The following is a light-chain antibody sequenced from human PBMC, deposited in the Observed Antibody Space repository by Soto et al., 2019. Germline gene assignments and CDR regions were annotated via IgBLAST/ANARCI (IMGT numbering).Light chain of an antibody. CDR2: KAS. CDR1: QSISTW. CDR3: QQYNCYPHT. J-gene: IGKJ2*01. Sequence: DIQMTQSPSTLSASVGDRVTITCRASQSISTWLAWYQQKPGKAPKLLIYKASSLRNGVPSRVSGSGSGTEFTLTIYSLQPDDFASYYCQQYNCYPHTFGQGNKLVIK. V-gene: IGKV1-5*03.